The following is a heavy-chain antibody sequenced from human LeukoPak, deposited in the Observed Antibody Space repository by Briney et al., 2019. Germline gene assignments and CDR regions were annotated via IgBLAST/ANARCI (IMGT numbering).Heavy chain of an antibody. CDR3: ARAQYYLDS. V-gene: IGHV3-11*06. J-gene: IGHJ4*02. CDR1: GFTFSDYY. Sequence: GGSLRLSCAASGFTFSDYYMSWIRQAPGKGLEWVSYTSSSSSNRNYADSVKGRFTISRDNAKNSLYLQMNSLRAEDTAVYYCARAQYYLDSWGQGTLVTVSS. CDR2: TSSSSSNR.